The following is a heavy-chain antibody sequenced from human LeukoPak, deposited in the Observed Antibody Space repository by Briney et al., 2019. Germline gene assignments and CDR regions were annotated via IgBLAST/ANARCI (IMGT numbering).Heavy chain of an antibody. V-gene: IGHV3-11*01. CDR3: STDPMLLIY. D-gene: IGHD2-8*01. CDR1: GFGFSDSY. CDR2: LSGSGSDI. J-gene: IGHJ4*01. Sequence: GRSLRLSCVVSGFGFSDSYMAWIRQTPGKGLEWLAYLSGSGSDIYYADPVKGRFTISRDNAKHSLYLQMHSLRPDGTGRYYCSTDPMLLIYWGHGTLVSVSS.